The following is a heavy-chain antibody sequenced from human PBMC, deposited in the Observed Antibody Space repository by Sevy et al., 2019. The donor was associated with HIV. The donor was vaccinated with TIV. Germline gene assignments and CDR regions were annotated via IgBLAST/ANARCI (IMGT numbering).Heavy chain of an antibody. J-gene: IGHJ3*02. Sequence: WGSLRLSCAVSGFTVSSNYMTWVRQAPGKGLEWVSTIYGSRGVTYYADYVKGRFTISRDNSKNTLYLQMNSLRTEDTAVYFCAGGRYDSSGSFDAFDIWGQGTMVTVSS. CDR2: IYGSRGVT. CDR3: AGGRYDSSGSFDAFDI. V-gene: IGHV3-23*01. CDR1: GFTVSSNY. D-gene: IGHD3-22*01.